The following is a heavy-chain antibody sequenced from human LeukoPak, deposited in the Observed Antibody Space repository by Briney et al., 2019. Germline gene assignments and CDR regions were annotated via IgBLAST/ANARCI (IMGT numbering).Heavy chain of an antibody. D-gene: IGHD1-1*01. J-gene: IGHJ4*02. CDR2: ISSSSSYI. V-gene: IGHV3-21*01. CDR3: ARDRWNLRFDY. Sequence: GGSLRLSCAASGFTFSSYSMNWVRQAPGKGLEWVSSISSSSSYIYYADSVKGRFTISIDNAKNSLYLQMNSLIAEDTAVYYCARDRWNLRFDYWGQGTLVTVSS. CDR1: GFTFSSYS.